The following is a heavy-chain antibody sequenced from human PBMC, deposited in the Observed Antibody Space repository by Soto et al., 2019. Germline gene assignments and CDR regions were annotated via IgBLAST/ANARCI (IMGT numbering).Heavy chain of an antibody. Sequence: GGSLRLSCAASGFTFSSYGMHWVRQAPGKGLEWVAVIWYDGSNKYYADSVKGRFTISRDNSKNTLYLQMNSLRAEDTAVYYCARSWAGYRKPIDYWGQGTLVTVSS. D-gene: IGHD3-9*01. V-gene: IGHV3-33*01. CDR1: GFTFSSYG. J-gene: IGHJ4*02. CDR2: IWYDGSNK. CDR3: ARSWAGYRKPIDY.